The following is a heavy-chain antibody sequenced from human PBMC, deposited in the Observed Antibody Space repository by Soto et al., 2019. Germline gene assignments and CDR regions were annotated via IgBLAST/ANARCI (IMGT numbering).Heavy chain of an antibody. CDR2: ISWNSGSI. Sequence: EVQLVESGGGLVQPGRSLRLSCAASGFTFDDYAMHWVRQAPGKGLEWVSGISWNSGSIGYADSVKGRFTISRDNAKNSLYLHMNSLRAEDTALYYCAKVQFGPDAFDIWGQGTMVTVSS. D-gene: IGHD3-10*01. V-gene: IGHV3-9*01. CDR3: AKVQFGPDAFDI. J-gene: IGHJ3*02. CDR1: GFTFDDYA.